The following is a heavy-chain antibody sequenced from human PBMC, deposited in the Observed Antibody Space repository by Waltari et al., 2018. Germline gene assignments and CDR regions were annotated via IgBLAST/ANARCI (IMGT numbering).Heavy chain of an antibody. Sequence: QVQLQESGPGLVKPSQTLSLTCTVSGGSISSGGYYWSWLRQHPGKGLEWIGYIYYSGSTYYNPSLKSRVTISVDTSKNQFSLKLSSVTAADTAVYYCARDGFDFGAVKAFDIWGQGTMVTVSS. D-gene: IGHD3-3*01. J-gene: IGHJ3*02. CDR3: ARDGFDFGAVKAFDI. CDR1: GGSISSGGYY. V-gene: IGHV4-31*03. CDR2: IYYSGST.